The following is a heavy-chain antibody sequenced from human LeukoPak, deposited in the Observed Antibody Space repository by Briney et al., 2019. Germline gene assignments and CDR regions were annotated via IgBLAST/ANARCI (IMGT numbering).Heavy chain of an antibody. D-gene: IGHD3-22*01. CDR3: AKDYYYDSSGYYYEDAFDI. CDR2: INPNSGDT. V-gene: IGHV1-2*02. J-gene: IGHJ3*02. CDR1: GYTFTGHY. Sequence: ASVKVSCKTSGYTFTGHYINWVRQAPGQGLEWMGWINPNSGDTTYAQKFQDSVTPTRDTSISTAYLELTRLTSDDTAVYYCAKDYYYDSSGYYYEDAFDIWGQGTMVTVSS.